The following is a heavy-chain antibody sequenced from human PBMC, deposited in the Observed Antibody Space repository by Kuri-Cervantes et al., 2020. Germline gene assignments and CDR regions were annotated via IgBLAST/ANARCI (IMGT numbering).Heavy chain of an antibody. J-gene: IGHJ6*03. D-gene: IGHD5-12*01. CDR3: ARGGRAGEYSGYEWKGHYYYYYYMDV. Sequence: SETLSLTCTASGFTFSNYGMHWVRQAPGKGLEWIGSIYYSGSTYYNPSLKSRVTISVDTSKNQFSLKLRSVAAADTAVYYCARGGRAGEYSGYEWKGHYYYYYYMDVWGKGTTVTSP. CDR2: IYYSGST. V-gene: IGHV4-39*07. CDR1: GFTFSNYG.